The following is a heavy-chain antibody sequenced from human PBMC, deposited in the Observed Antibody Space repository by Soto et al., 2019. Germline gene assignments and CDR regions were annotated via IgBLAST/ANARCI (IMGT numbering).Heavy chain of an antibody. D-gene: IGHD3-9*01. CDR3: ARDRYYDILTGYWQDWYFDL. CDR2: ISYDGSNK. CDR1: GFTFSSYA. Sequence: QVQLVESGGGVVQPGRSLRLSCAASGFTFSSYAMHWVRQAPGKGLEWVAVISYDGSNKYYADSVKGRFTISRDNSKNTLYLQMNSLRAEDTAVYYCARDRYYDILTGYWQDWYFDLWGRGTLVTVSS. V-gene: IGHV3-30-3*01. J-gene: IGHJ2*01.